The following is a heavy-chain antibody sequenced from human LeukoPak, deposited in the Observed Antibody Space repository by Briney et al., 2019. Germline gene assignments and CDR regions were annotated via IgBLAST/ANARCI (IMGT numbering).Heavy chain of an antibody. J-gene: IGHJ3*02. CDR3: ARVGYSYGPRGAFDI. Sequence: SETLSLTCTVSGGSISSSSYYWGWIRQPPGKGLEWIGSIYYSGSTYYNPSLKSRVTISVDTSKNQFSLKLSSVTAADTAVYYCARVGYSYGPRGAFDIWGQGTMVTVSS. V-gene: IGHV4-39*07. CDR2: IYYSGST. D-gene: IGHD5-18*01. CDR1: GGSISSSSYY.